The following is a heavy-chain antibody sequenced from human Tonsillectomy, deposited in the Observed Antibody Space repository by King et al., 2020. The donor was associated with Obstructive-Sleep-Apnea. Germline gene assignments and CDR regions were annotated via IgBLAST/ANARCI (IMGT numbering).Heavy chain of an antibody. CDR2: IRSKDNSYAT. CDR3: TKVNSSGWYDY. Sequence: VQLVESGGGLVQPGGSLKLSCAASGVTFSGSGMHWVRQASGEGLEWVGRIRSKDNSYATAYAASVESRFTIPRDDSKNTAYLQMNSLKTEDTAVYYCTKVNSSGWYDYWGQGTLVTVSS. V-gene: IGHV3-73*01. CDR1: GVTFSGSG. J-gene: IGHJ4*02. D-gene: IGHD6-19*01.